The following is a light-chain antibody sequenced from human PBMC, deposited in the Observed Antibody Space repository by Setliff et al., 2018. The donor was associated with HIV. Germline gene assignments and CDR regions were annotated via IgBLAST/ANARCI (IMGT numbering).Light chain of an antibody. J-gene: IGLJ1*01. V-gene: IGLV3-21*04. CDR1: NIGGKS. Sequence: SYELTQPPSVSVAPGKTAKITCGGNNIGGKSIHWYQQKPGQAPVLVIYYDSDRPSGIPERFSGSNSGNTATLTISRVEAGDEAYYYCQVWDTSSDHPYVFGTGTKV. CDR2: YDS. CDR3: QVWDTSSDHPYV.